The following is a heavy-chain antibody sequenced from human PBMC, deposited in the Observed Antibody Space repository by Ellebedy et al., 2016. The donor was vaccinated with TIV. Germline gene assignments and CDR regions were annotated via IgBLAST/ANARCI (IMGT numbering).Heavy chain of an antibody. CDR1: GFTFSSYS. J-gene: IGHJ4*02. CDR2: ISSSGSYI. Sequence: GESLKISCAASGFTFSSYSMNWVRPAPGKGLEWVSSISSSGSYIYYAVSVKGRFTISRDNAKKSLSLHLDSLRAEDTAVYYCARDQREDYDTSGLDYWGQGALVTVSS. CDR3: ARDQREDYDTSGLDY. V-gene: IGHV3-21*01. D-gene: IGHD3-22*01.